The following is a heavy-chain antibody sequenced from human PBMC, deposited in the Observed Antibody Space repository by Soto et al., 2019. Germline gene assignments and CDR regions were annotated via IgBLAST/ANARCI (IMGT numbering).Heavy chain of an antibody. Sequence: PSETLSLTCAVSSGTVSVKSHYWAWIRQPPGKGLEWIGAIDDSGRTYYSESLKSRATISIDTARNQLSMKLNSVTAPDTAVYYCAKQGRYTRIVVVRQYATDFWGQGTSVTV. D-gene: IGHD3-9*01. CDR3: AKQGRYTRIVVVRQYATDF. J-gene: IGHJ6*02. V-gene: IGHV4-39*01. CDR2: IDDSGRT. CDR1: SGTVSVKSHY.